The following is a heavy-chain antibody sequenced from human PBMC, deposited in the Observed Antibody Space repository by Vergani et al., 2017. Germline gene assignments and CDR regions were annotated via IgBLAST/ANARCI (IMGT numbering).Heavy chain of an antibody. D-gene: IGHD5-12*01. V-gene: IGHV1-69*01. CDR2: IIPIFGTA. CDR1: GGTFSSYA. J-gene: IGHJ4*02. Sequence: QVQLVQSGAEVKKPGSSVKVSCKASGGTFSSYAISWVRQAPGQGLEWMGGIIPIFGTANYAQKFQGRVTITADESTSTPYMGLSSLRSEDTAVYYCARDLREWLRLGGPFDYWGQGTLVTVSS. CDR3: ARDLREWLRLGGPFDY.